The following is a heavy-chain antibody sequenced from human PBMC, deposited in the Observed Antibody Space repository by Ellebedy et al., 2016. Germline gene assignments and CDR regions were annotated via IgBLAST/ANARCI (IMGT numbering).Heavy chain of an antibody. CDR1: GGSISSYY. CDR3: AGGSGWLTDS. J-gene: IGHJ4*02. D-gene: IGHD5-12*01. CDR2: ISYNEGT. V-gene: IGHV4-59*01. Sequence: SETLSLTXTVSGGSISSYYWSWVRQTPGQGLEWIGYISYNEGTIFNPSLRSRVTISLDTSTSQFSLTLTSVTSADTAVYYCAGGSGWLTDSWGQGTLVTVSS.